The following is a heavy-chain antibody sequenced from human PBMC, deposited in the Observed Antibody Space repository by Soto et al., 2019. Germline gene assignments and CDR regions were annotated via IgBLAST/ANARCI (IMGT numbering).Heavy chain of an antibody. D-gene: IGHD5-18*01. CDR3: DRQLGNSAMLKIDS. CDR1: GYTFSVYW. Sequence: GGSLKISCKASGYTFSVYWIGWVRQMPGKGVEWMRNIHPDASYTSNNPTFDGPVTVSADKSTNTAYLQWSSLKATDTAIYYCDRQLGNSAMLKIDSWGQGTPVTVSS. J-gene: IGHJ4*02. CDR2: IHPDASYT. V-gene: IGHV5-51*01.